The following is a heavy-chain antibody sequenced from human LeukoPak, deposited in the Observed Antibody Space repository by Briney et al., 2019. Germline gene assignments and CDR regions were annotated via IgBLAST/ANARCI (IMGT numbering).Heavy chain of an antibody. CDR3: ARGLRFLEWFLDY. CDR1: GYTFTGYY. CDR2: INPNSGGT. J-gene: IGHJ4*02. V-gene: IGHV1-2*02. Sequence: ASVKVSCKASGYTFTGYYIHWVRQAPGQGLEWMGWINPNSGGTNYAQKFQGRVTMTRDTSISTAYMELSRLRSDDTAVYYCARGLRFLEWFLDYWGQGTLVTVSS. D-gene: IGHD3-3*01.